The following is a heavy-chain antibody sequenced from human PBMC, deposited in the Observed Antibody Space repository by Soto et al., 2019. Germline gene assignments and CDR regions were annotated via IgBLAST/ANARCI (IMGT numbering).Heavy chain of an antibody. V-gene: IGHV4-59*01. Sequence: SDTLSLTCTVSGGSISSYYWSWILHPPGKGLERIGYIYDSGGTNHNPSLKSRVTISVDTSKNQFTLKLSSVTAADTAVYYCARHIDYWGQGTLVTVST. CDR2: IYDSGGT. J-gene: IGHJ4*02. CDR1: GGSISSYY. CDR3: ARHIDY.